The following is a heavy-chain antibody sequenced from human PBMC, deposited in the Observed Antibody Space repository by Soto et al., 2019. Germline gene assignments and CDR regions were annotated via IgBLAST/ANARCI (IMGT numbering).Heavy chain of an antibody. Sequence: SETLSLTCTVSGGSISSGGYYWSWIRQHPGKGLEWIGYIYYSGSTYYNPSLKSRVTISVDTSKNQFSLKLSSVTAADTAVYYCARGEVAAATTSWFDPWGQGTLVTVSS. CDR1: GGSISSGGYY. D-gene: IGHD6-25*01. CDR2: IYYSGST. CDR3: ARGEVAAATTSWFDP. V-gene: IGHV4-31*03. J-gene: IGHJ5*02.